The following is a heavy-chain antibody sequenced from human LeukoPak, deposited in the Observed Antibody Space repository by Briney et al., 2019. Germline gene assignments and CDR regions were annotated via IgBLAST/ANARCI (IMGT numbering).Heavy chain of an antibody. Sequence: SETLSLTCTVSGGSISSYYWSWIRQPPGKGLEWIGYIYYSGSTNYNPSLKSRVTISVDTSKNQFSLKLSSVTAADTAVYYCARSDWDMTTVTTVDYWGQGTLVSVSS. CDR3: ARSDWDMTTVTTVDY. V-gene: IGHV4-59*12. CDR2: IYYSGST. D-gene: IGHD4-17*01. CDR1: GGSISSYY. J-gene: IGHJ4*02.